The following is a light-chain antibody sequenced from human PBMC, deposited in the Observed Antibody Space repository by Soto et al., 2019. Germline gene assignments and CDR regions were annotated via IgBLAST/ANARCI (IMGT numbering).Light chain of an antibody. V-gene: IGKV3-15*01. CDR2: YAS. J-gene: IGKJ5*01. Sequence: EIMMTQSPATLSVSPGERATVSCRASQSVRNNLAWYQQRRGQAPRLLIYYASTRATGVPARFSGSGSGTEFTLTITSLQSEDSALYYCQQYNNWPHITFGQGTRLEIK. CDR3: QQYNNWPHIT. CDR1: QSVRNN.